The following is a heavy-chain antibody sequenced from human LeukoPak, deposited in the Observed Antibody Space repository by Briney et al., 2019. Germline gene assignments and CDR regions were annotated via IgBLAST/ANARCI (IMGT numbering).Heavy chain of an antibody. V-gene: IGHV3-23*01. J-gene: IGHJ4*02. CDR3: AEDRRVYSYYGSADY. CDR1: GFTFRSYE. D-gene: IGHD3-10*01. CDR2: ISSSGGST. Sequence: GGSLRLSCAASGFTFRSYEMNWVRQAPGKGLEWVSGISSSGGSTYYADSVKGRFTISRDNSKNTLYLQMNSLRAEDTAVYYCAEDRRVYSYYGSADYWGQGTLVTVSS.